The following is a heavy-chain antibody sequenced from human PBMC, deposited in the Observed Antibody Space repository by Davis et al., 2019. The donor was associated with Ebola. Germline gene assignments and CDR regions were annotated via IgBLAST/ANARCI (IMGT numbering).Heavy chain of an antibody. D-gene: IGHD5-24*01. Sequence: GGSLRLSCAASGFPVSDNYMNWVRQAPGKGLEWVSLIYSGDNTYYADSVKGRFTISRDSSKNTLYLQMHSLRAEDTAVYYCARDRGDGYCFDYWGQGTLVTVSS. CDR3: ARDRGDGYCFDY. CDR1: GFPVSDNY. V-gene: IGHV3-66*01. CDR2: IYSGDNT. J-gene: IGHJ4*02.